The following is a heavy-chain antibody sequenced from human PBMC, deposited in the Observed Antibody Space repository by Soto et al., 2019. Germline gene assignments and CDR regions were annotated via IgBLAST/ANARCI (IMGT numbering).Heavy chain of an antibody. V-gene: IGHV1-3*01. CDR3: ARDLWEAARPDYYYYGMDV. CDR2: INAGNGNT. J-gene: IGHJ6*02. CDR1: GYTFTSYA. D-gene: IGHD6-6*01. Sequence: QVPLVQSGAEVKKPGASVKVSCKASGYTFTSYAMHWVRQAPGQRLEWMGWINAGNGNTKYSQKFQGRVTITRDTSASTAYMELSSLRSEDTAVYYCARDLWEAARPDYYYYGMDVWGQGTTVTVSS.